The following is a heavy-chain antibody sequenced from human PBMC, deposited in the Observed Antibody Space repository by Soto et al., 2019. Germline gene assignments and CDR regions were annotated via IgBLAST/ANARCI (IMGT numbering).Heavy chain of an antibody. CDR1: GYTFTSYY. J-gene: IGHJ4*02. CDR3: ARTFSDGLPSAH. CDR2: IKPTGGST. Sequence: QVQLVQSGAEVKKPGASVKVSCKASGYTFTSYYMHWVRQAPGQGLEWMGIIKPTGGSTTYAQKFQGRVTMTRDTSTSTVYVALSSLTSEDTAVYSCARTFSDGLPSAHWGPGTLVSVSS. V-gene: IGHV1-46*01. D-gene: IGHD3-16*01.